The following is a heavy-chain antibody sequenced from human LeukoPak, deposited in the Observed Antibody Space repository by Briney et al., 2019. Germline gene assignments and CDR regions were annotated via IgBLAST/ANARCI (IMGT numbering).Heavy chain of an antibody. CDR2: TSGSGGST. V-gene: IGHV3-23*01. D-gene: IGHD2-2*01. CDR3: AKGYCSSGSCYAFDP. J-gene: IGHJ5*02. CDR1: GFTFSTYA. Sequence: GGSLRLSCAASGFTFSTYAMTWVRQAPGKGLEWVSLTSGSGGSTYYADSVKGRFTISRDNSKKTLYLQMNSQRAEDTAVYYCAKGYCSSGSCYAFDPWGQGTLVTVSS.